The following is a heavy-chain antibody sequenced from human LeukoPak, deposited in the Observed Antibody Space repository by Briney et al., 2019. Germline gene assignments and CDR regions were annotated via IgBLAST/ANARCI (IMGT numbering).Heavy chain of an antibody. D-gene: IGHD1-1*01. J-gene: IGHJ6*02. CDR1: GYTLTELS. V-gene: IGHV1-24*01. Sequence: ASVKVSCKVSGYTLTELSMHWVRQAPGKGLEWMGGFDPEDGETIYAQKSQGRVTMTEDTSTDTAYMELRSLRSDDTAVYYCAREDNDDYYYYGMDVWGQGTAVTVSS. CDR3: AREDNDDYYYYGMDV. CDR2: FDPEDGET.